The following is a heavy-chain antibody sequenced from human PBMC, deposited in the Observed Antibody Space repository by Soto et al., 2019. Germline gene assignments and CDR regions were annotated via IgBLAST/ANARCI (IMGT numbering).Heavy chain of an antibody. Sequence: ASVKVSCKVSGYTLTELSMHWVRQAPGKGLEWMGGFDPEDGETIYAQKFQGRVTMTEDTSTDTAYMELSSLRSEDTAVYYCATVGYDILTGYYRVPRGAFDIWGQGTMVTVSS. CDR2: FDPEDGET. CDR3: ATVGYDILTGYYRVPRGAFDI. CDR1: GYTLTELS. V-gene: IGHV1-24*01. D-gene: IGHD3-9*01. J-gene: IGHJ3*02.